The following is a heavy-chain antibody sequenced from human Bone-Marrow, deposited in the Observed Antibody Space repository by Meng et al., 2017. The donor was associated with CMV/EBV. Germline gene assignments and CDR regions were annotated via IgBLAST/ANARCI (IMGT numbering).Heavy chain of an antibody. CDR1: GDRVPSNSAA. CDR3: ARDLILPSNGDNQYYYYGMDV. CDR2: TYYRSKWYN. D-gene: IGHD4-17*01. J-gene: IGHJ6*02. Sequence: CAISGDRVPSNSAAWNWIRQSPSSGLEGLGRTYYRSKWYNDYAVSVKSRITINPDTSKNQFSLQLNSVTPEDTAVYYCARDLILPSNGDNQYYYYGMDVWGQGTTVTGSS. V-gene: IGHV6-1*01.